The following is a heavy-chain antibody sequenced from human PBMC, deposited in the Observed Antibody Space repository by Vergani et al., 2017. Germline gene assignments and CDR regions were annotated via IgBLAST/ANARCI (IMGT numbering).Heavy chain of an antibody. CDR3: ARESELLLWFGERVRDAVDI. J-gene: IGHJ3*02. V-gene: IGHV3-7*01. Sequence: EVQLVESGGGLVQPGGSLRLSCAASGFTFSSYWMSWVRQAPGKGREWVANIKQDGSEKYYVDSVKGRFTISRDNAKNSLYLQMNSLRAEDTAVYYCARESELLLWFGERVRDAVDIWGRGTMVTVSS. D-gene: IGHD3-10*01. CDR1: GFTFSSYW. CDR2: IKQDGSEK.